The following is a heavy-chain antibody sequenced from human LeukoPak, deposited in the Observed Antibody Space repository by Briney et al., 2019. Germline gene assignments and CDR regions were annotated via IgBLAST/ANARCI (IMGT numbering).Heavy chain of an antibody. CDR1: GYTFTSYA. J-gene: IGHJ4*02. D-gene: IGHD6-19*01. Sequence: ASVKVSYKASGYTFTSYAMHWVRQAPGQRLEWMGWINAGNGNTKYSQKFQGRVTITRDTSASTAYMELSSLRSEDTAVYYCARDRSVAGSRTFDYWGQGTLVTVSS. CDR2: INAGNGNT. V-gene: IGHV1-3*01. CDR3: ARDRSVAGSRTFDY.